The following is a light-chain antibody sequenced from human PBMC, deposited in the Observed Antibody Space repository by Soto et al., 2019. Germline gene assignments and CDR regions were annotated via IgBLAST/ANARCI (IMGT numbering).Light chain of an antibody. CDR2: VAS. V-gene: IGKV3-15*01. Sequence: EIVLTQSPATLSVSPGERATLTCRASQTVGTSLAWYQQKPGQAPRLLIYVASTRATGVPSRFSGSGSGTDFTLTISSLQAEDVAVYYCQQYYGTPQTFGQGTKLEIK. CDR3: QQYYGTPQT. J-gene: IGKJ2*01. CDR1: QTVGTS.